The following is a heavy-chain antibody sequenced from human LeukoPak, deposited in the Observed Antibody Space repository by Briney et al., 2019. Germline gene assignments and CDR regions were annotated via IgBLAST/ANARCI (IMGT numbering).Heavy chain of an antibody. Sequence: VWSLRLSCSASGFTFSDYDMNWVRQAPGKGLEWVSSISGLSTHIYYGDSVKGRFSISRDNAKNSVYLQMNSLGVEDTAIYYCGRAFPPLRTSSAGDLWGQGSLVTVSS. CDR2: ISGLSTHI. D-gene: IGHD3-16*01. J-gene: IGHJ4*02. V-gene: IGHV3-69-1*02. CDR1: GFTFSDYD. CDR3: GRAFPPLRTSSAGDL.